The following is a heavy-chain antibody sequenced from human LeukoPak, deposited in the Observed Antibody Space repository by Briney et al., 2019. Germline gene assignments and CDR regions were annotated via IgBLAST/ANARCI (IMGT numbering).Heavy chain of an antibody. Sequence: GASVKVSCKASGYTFTGYYMHWVRQAPGQGLEWMGWINPNSGGTNYAQKFQGRVTMTRDTSISTAYMELSRLRSDDTAVYYCARGASRYYDSSDYFDYWGHGTLVTVSS. J-gene: IGHJ4*01. CDR3: ARGASRYYDSSDYFDY. CDR1: GYTFTGYY. D-gene: IGHD3-22*01. CDR2: INPNSGGT. V-gene: IGHV1-2*02.